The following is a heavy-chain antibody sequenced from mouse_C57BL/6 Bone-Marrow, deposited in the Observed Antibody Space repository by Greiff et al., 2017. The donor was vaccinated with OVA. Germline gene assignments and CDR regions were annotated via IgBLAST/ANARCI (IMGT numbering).Heavy chain of an antibody. CDR2: INPNNGGT. J-gene: IGHJ4*01. Sequence: VQLQQSGPELVKPWASVKIPCKASGYTFTDYNMDWVKQSHGKSLEWIGDINPNNGGTIYNQKFKGKATLTVDKSSSTAYMELRSLTSEDTAVYYCARSPKGYYAMDYWGQGTSVTVSS. V-gene: IGHV1-18*01. CDR3: ARSPKGYYAMDY. CDR1: GYTFTDYN.